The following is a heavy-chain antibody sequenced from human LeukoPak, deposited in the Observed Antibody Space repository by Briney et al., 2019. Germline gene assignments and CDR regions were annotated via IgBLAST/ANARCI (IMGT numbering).Heavy chain of an antibody. J-gene: IGHJ3*02. CDR1: GGSISSYY. CDR2: IYYSGST. CDR3: ARVTRLEEDAFDI. D-gene: IGHD2-2*01. Sequence: SETLSLTCTVSGGSISSYYWSWIRQPPGKGLEWIGYIYYSGSTNYNPSLKSRVTISVDTSKNQFSLKLSSVTAADTAVYYCARVTRLEEDAFDIWGQGTMVTVSS. V-gene: IGHV4-59*01.